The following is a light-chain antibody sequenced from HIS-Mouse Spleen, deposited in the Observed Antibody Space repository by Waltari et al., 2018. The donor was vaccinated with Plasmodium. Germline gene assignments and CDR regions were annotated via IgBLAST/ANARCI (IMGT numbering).Light chain of an antibody. Sequence: QSALTQPASVSGSPGPSITISCTGPSSDVGGYNYVSWYQQHPGKAPKLMIYDVSNRPSGVSNRFSGSKSGNTASLTISGLQAEDEADYYCSSYTSSSTAFGTGTKVTVL. CDR3: SSYTSSSTA. J-gene: IGLJ1*01. V-gene: IGLV2-14*03. CDR1: SSDVGGYNY. CDR2: DVS.